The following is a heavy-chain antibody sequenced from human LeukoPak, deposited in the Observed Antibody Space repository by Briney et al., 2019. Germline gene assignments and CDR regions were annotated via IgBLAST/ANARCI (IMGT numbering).Heavy chain of an antibody. D-gene: IGHD3-9*01. CDR3: ARDRGGLRYFDWLSWFDP. V-gene: IGHV1-18*01. Sequence: GASVKVSCKASGHTFTSYGISWVRQAPGQGLEWMGWISAYNGNTNYAQKLQGRVTMTTDTSTSTAYMELRSLRSDDTAVYYCARDRGGLRYFDWLSWFDPWGQGTLATVSS. CDR1: GHTFTSYG. CDR2: ISAYNGNT. J-gene: IGHJ5*02.